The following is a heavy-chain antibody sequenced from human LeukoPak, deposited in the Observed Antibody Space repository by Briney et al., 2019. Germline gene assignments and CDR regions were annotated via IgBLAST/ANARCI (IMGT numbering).Heavy chain of an antibody. CDR3: ASRYCSGGSCYSVGY. Sequence: GGSLRLSCAASGFAFSSYAMSWVRQAPGKGLEWVSAISGSGGSTYYADSVKGRFTISRDNSKNTLYLQMNSLRAEDTAVYYCASRYCSGGSCYSVGYWGQGTLVTVSS. CDR1: GFAFSSYA. D-gene: IGHD2-15*01. V-gene: IGHV3-23*01. CDR2: ISGSGGST. J-gene: IGHJ4*02.